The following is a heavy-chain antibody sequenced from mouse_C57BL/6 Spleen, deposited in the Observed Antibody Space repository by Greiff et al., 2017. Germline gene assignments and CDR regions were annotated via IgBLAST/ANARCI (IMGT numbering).Heavy chain of an antibody. D-gene: IGHD3-2*02. Sequence: QVQLKESGPGLVAPSQSLSITCTVSGFSLTSYGVSWVRQPPGKGLEWLGVIWGDESTNYHSDPISRLSISKHNSKSQCFLKLNSLQTDDTATYYCAKGGLGENWFAYWGQGTLVTVSA. J-gene: IGHJ3*01. V-gene: IGHV2-3*01. CDR2: IWGDEST. CDR3: AKGGLGENWFAY. CDR1: GFSLTSYG.